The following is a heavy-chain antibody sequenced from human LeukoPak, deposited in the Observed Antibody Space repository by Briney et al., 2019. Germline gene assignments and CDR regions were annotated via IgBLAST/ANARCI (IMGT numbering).Heavy chain of an antibody. CDR2: ISSRSSHI. J-gene: IGHJ1*01. D-gene: IGHD3-9*01. CDR1: GFTFSSYT. V-gene: IGHV3-21*01. CDR3: ARDPVDWLLYGVGDY. Sequence: SGGSLRLSCAASGFTFSSYTLNWFRQAPGKGLEWVSSISSRSSHIYYADSVKGRFTISRDNAKNSVYLQMNSLKAEDTAVYYCARDPVDWLLYGVGDYWGQGTLVTVSS.